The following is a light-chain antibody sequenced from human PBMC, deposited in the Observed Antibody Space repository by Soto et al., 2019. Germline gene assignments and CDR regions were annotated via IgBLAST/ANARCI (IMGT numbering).Light chain of an antibody. V-gene: IGLV2-14*01. CDR1: GSDVGDYDY. J-gene: IGLJ2*01. Sequence: QSALTQPASVSGSPGQSITISCTGTGSDVGDYDYVSWYQQHPGKAPKLMIFDVSNRPSGVSNRFSGSKSGNTASLTISGLQAEDEADYYCSSYTSITTLVFGGGTKLTVL. CDR2: DVS. CDR3: SSYTSITTLV.